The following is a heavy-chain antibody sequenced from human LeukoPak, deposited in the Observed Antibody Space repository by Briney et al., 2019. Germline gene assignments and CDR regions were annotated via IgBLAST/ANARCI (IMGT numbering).Heavy chain of an antibody. CDR3: ARIAGPQYYYGMDV. V-gene: IGHV3-66*01. D-gene: IGHD2-21*01. J-gene: IGHJ6*02. CDR2: IYSGGST. Sequence: PGGSLRLSCAATGLTVSSNYMSWVRQAPGKGLEWVSVIYSGGSTYYADSVKGRFTISRDNSKNTLYLQMNSLRAEDTAVYYCARIAGPQYYYGMDVWGQGTTVTVSS. CDR1: GLTVSSNY.